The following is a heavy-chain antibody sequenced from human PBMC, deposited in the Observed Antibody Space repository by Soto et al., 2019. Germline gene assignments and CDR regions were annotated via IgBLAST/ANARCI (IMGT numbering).Heavy chain of an antibody. CDR2: ISYDGRHT. V-gene: IGHV3-30*04. Sequence: QVELVESGGGVVQPGRSLRLSCAASGFSFSSHAMHWVRQAPGKGLEWVAAISYDGRHTNCADSVKGRFIISRDNSKNTLYLQMNSLSVEDTAVYYCTRDEGGDGYNLPFDYWGQGILVTVSS. J-gene: IGHJ4*02. CDR3: TRDEGGDGYNLPFDY. D-gene: IGHD5-12*01. CDR1: GFSFSSHA.